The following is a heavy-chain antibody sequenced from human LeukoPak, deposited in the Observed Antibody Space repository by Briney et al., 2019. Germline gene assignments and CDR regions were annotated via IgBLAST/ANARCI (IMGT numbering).Heavy chain of an antibody. CDR1: GFTFSSYG. CDR2: IWYDGSNK. CDR3: AKDIKGYSYGYRYYYYGMDV. V-gene: IGHV3-30*02. D-gene: IGHD5-18*01. J-gene: IGHJ6*02. Sequence: GGSLRLSCAASGFTFSSYGMHWVRQAPGKGLEWVAVIWYDGSNKYYADSVKGRFTISRDNSKNTLYLQMNSLRAEDTAVYYCAKDIKGYSYGYRYYYYGMDVWGQGTTVTVSS.